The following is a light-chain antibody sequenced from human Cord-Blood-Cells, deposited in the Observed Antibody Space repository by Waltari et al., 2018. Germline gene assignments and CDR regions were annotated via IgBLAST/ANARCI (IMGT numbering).Light chain of an antibody. J-gene: IGKJ2*01. V-gene: IGKV1-39*01. CDR3: QQSYSTPMYT. Sequence: DIQMTQSPYSLSASVGDRVTITCRASQSISSYLNWYQQKPGKAPKLLIYAASSLQSGVPSRFSGSGSGTDFTLTISSLQPEDFVTYYCQQSYSTPMYTFGQGTKLEIK. CDR2: AAS. CDR1: QSISSY.